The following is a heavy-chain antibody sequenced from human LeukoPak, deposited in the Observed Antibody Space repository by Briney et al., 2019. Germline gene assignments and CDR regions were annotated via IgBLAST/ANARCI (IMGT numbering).Heavy chain of an antibody. CDR2: INPNSGGT. V-gene: IGHV1-2*02. J-gene: IGHJ6*02. D-gene: IGHD2-2*01. CDR3: ARWGLEGYCSSTSCYGGGYYYYYGMDV. CDR1: GYTFTGYY. Sequence: ASVKVSCKASGYTFTGYYMHWVRQAPGQGLEWMGWINPNSGGTNYAQKFQGRVTMTRDTSISTAYMELSRLRSDDTAVYYCARWGLEGYCSSTSCYGGGYYYYYGMDVWGQGTTVTVSS.